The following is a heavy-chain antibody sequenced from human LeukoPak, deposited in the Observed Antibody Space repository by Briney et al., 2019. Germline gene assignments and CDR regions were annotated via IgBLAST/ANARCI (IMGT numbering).Heavy chain of an antibody. Sequence: GGSLRLSCAASGFTFSSYGMHWVRQAPGKGLEWVANIKHDESEKNYLDSVKGRFTISRDNAQNSLYPQMNGLRVEDTAVYYCTRRLDDWGQGTLVTVSS. D-gene: IGHD3-16*01. V-gene: IGHV3-7*01. J-gene: IGHJ4*02. CDR2: IKHDESEK. CDR3: TRRLDD. CDR1: GFTFSSYG.